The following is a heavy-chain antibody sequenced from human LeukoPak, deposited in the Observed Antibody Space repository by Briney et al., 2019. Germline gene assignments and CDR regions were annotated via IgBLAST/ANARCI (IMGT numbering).Heavy chain of an antibody. CDR1: GGSMSSGSYS. V-gene: IGHV4-30-2*01. D-gene: IGHD2-15*01. Sequence: PSQTLSLTCTVSGGSMSSGSYSWSWIRQPPGKCLEWIGYIYHSGSTYYNPSLKSRVTISVDRSKKQFSLKLSSVTAADTAVYYCDRDPGSPRGYFDLWGRGTLVTVSS. CDR2: IYHSGST. J-gene: IGHJ2*01. CDR3: DRDPGSPRGYFDL.